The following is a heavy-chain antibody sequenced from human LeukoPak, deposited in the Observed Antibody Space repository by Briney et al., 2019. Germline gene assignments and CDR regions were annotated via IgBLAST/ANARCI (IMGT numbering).Heavy chain of an antibody. CDR2: INPNSGGT. D-gene: IGHD6-13*01. Sequence: ASVKVSCKASGYTFTGYYMHWVRQAPGQGLEWMGWINPNSGGTNYAQKFQGWVTMTRDTSISTAYMELSRLRSDDTAVYYCARERIPAAGTPRFDYYYYGMDVWGQGTTVTVSS. J-gene: IGHJ6*02. CDR3: ARERIPAAGTPRFDYYYYGMDV. CDR1: GYTFTGYY. V-gene: IGHV1-2*04.